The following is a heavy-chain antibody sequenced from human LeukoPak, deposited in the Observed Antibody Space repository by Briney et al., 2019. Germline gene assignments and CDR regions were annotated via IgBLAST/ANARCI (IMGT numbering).Heavy chain of an antibody. D-gene: IGHD6-13*01. V-gene: IGHV1-8*01. Sequence: ASVKVSCKTSGYSFTTYDINWVRQATGQGLEWMGWVNPNSGNTGYAQKFQGRVTMTRNTSISTAYMELSSLRSEDTAVYYCARGPVSGSSSTGYVNYWGQGTLVTVSS. CDR1: GYSFTTYD. J-gene: IGHJ4*02. CDR3: ARGPVSGSSSTGYVNY. CDR2: VNPNSGNT.